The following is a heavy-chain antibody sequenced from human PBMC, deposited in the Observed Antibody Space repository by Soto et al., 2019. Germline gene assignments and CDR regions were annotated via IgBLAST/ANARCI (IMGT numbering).Heavy chain of an antibody. CDR2: IYWDDDK. V-gene: IGHV2-5*02. D-gene: IGHD6-19*01. CDR1: GFSLSTSGVG. Sequence: QITLKESGPTLVKPTQTLTLTGTFSGFSLSTSGVGVGWIRQPPGNALEWLALIYWDDDKRYSPSLKRRLTITNDTSNHEVVLTMTNMDHVVTATYYCAHREEQWPLTCWFEGWGQGTLVTVSS. J-gene: IGHJ5*02. CDR3: AHREEQWPLTCWFEG.